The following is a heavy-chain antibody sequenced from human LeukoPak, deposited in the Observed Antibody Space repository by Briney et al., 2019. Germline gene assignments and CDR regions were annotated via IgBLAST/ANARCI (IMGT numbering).Heavy chain of an antibody. V-gene: IGHV3-23*01. Sequence: PGGSLRLSCAASGFTFSSYATSWVRQAPGKGLEWVSAISGSGGSTYYADSVKGRFSISRDNAKNSLYLHMNSLRAEDTAVYYCARLSGSFGRYYFDYWGQGTLVTVSS. CDR2: ISGSGGST. D-gene: IGHD1-26*01. CDR3: ARLSGSFGRYYFDY. CDR1: GFTFSSYA. J-gene: IGHJ4*02.